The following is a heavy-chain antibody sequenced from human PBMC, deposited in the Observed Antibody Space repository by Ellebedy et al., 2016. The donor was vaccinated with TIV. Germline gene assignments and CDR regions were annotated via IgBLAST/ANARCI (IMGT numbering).Heavy chain of an antibody. CDR2: INAGNGNT. D-gene: IGHD6-19*01. CDR3: ARTLLLGIAVAGPYFDY. V-gene: IGHV1-3*01. CDR1: GYTFTSYA. Sequence: ASVKVSCXASGYTFTSYAMHWVRQAPGQRLEWMGWINAGNGNTKYSQKFQGRVTITRDTSASTAYMELSSLRSEDTAVYYCARTLLLGIAVAGPYFDYWGQGTLVTVSS. J-gene: IGHJ4*02.